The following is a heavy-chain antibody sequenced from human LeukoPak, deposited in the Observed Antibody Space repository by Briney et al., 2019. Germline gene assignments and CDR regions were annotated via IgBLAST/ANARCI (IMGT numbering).Heavy chain of an antibody. CDR3: ARGGYDSSGYRIEDY. V-gene: IGHV3-7*01. CDR2: IKQDGSEK. J-gene: IGHJ4*02. CDR1: GFTFSSYW. D-gene: IGHD3-22*01. Sequence: PGGSLRLSCAASGFTFSSYWMTWVRQAPGKGLEWVANIKQDGSEKYYVDSVKGRFTISRDNAKNSLYLQMNSLGAEDTAVYYCARGGYDSSGYRIEDYWGQGTLVTVSS.